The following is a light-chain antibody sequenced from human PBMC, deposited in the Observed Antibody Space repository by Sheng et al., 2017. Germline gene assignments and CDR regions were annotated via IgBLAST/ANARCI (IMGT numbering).Light chain of an antibody. CDR1: NIGSKS. V-gene: IGLV3-21*02. CDR2: EDS. J-gene: IGLJ2*01. Sequence: SYVLTQPPSVSVAPGQTASITCGGNNIGSKSVHWYQQKPGQAPVLVVYEDSDRPSVIPERISWLQXWKHVHPDHHQGRKAGDEADYYCQVWDGGSAEAVFGGGTKLTVL. CDR3: QVWDGGSAEAV.